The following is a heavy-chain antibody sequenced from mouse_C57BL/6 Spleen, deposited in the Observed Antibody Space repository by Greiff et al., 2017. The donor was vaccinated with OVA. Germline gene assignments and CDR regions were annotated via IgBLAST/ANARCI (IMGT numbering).Heavy chain of an antibody. CDR3: ARSYYYGSSHRYFDV. Sequence: EVQVVESGGGLVQPGGSLSLSCAASGFTFTDYYMSWVRQPPGKALEWLGFIRNKANGYTTEYSASVKGRFTISRDNSQSILYLQMNALRAEDSATYYCARSYYYGSSHRYFDVWGTGTTVTVSS. CDR1: GFTFTDYY. J-gene: IGHJ1*03. D-gene: IGHD1-1*01. V-gene: IGHV7-3*01. CDR2: IRNKANGYTT.